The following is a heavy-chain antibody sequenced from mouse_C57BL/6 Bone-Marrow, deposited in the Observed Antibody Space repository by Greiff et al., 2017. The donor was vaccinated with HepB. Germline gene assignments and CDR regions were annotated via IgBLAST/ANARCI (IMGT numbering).Heavy chain of an antibody. CDR3: ARAVGTGFAY. V-gene: IGHV1-7*01. Sequence: VKLQESGAELAKPGASVKLSCKASGYTFTSYWMHWVKQRPGQGLEWIGYINPSSGYTKYNQKFKDKATLNADKSSSTAYMQLSSLTYEDSAVYYCARAVGTGFAYWGQGTLVTVSA. J-gene: IGHJ3*01. D-gene: IGHD3-1*01. CDR2: INPSSGYT. CDR1: GYTFTSYW.